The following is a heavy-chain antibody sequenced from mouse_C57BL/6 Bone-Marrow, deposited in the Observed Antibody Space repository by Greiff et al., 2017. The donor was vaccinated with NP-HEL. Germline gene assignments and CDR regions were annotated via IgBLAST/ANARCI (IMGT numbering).Heavy chain of an antibody. D-gene: IGHD2-2*01. Sequence: VKLQESGPGLVAPSQSLSITCTVSGFSLTSYAISWVRQPPGKGLEWLGVIWTGGGTNYNSDPKSRLSISKDNSKSLVFLKMNSLQTDDTARYYCARNEVTTDWYFDVWGTGTTVTVSS. J-gene: IGHJ1*03. CDR2: IWTGGGT. V-gene: IGHV2-9-1*01. CDR3: ARNEVTTDWYFDV. CDR1: GFSLTSYA.